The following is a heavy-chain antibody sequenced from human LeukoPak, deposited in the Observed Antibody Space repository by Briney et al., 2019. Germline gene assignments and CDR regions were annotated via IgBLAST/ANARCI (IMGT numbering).Heavy chain of an antibody. Sequence: SETLSLTCTVSGYSISSGYYWGWIRQPPGKGLEWIGSIYYGGNTYYNPSLESRVTLSIDTSKNQFSLELRSVTAADTAIYYCARRGYSYGENDYWGQGTLVTVSS. CDR2: IYYGGNT. CDR3: ARRGYSYGENDY. J-gene: IGHJ4*02. D-gene: IGHD5-18*01. CDR1: GYSISSGYY. V-gene: IGHV4-38-2*02.